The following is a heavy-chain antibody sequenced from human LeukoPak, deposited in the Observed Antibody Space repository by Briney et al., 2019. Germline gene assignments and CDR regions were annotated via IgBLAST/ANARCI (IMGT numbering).Heavy chain of an antibody. CDR3: ARGRGVMDV. D-gene: IGHD3-10*01. CDR1: GGSFSGYY. J-gene: IGHJ6*02. CDR2: INHSGST. Sequence: PSETLSLTCAVYGGSFSGYYWSWIRQPPGKGLEWIGEINHSGSTNYNPSLKSRVTISVDTSKNQFSLKLSSVTAADTAVYYCARGRGVMDVWGQGTTVTVSS. V-gene: IGHV4-34*01.